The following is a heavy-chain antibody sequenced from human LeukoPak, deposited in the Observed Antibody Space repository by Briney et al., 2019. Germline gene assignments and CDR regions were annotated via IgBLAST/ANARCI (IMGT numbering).Heavy chain of an antibody. CDR1: GGSISSSSYY. J-gene: IGHJ5*02. CDR2: IYYSGST. CDR3: VRNPLLNWFDP. Sequence: SETLSLTCTVSGGSISSSSYYWGWLRQPPGKGLEWIGSIYYSGSTYYNPSLKSRVTISVDTSKSQCALKLSSVTAADTPVYYCVRNPLLNWFDPWGQGTLVTVSS. V-gene: IGHV4-39*01.